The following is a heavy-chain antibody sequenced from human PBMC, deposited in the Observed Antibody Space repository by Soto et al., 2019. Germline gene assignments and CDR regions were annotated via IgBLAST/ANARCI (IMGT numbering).Heavy chain of an antibody. CDR3: ARAPEQRPIDY. Sequence: VRLVESGGGLVQPGGSLRLSCAASGFTFSNNWMHWVRRIPGKGPVWVSRINSDGSSRDYADSVEGRFTISGDSAKKTVYLQMNGLRVEDTAVYYCARAPEQRPIDYWGQGTLFTVSS. CDR1: GFTFSNNW. V-gene: IGHV3-74*01. J-gene: IGHJ4*02. D-gene: IGHD6-25*01. CDR2: INSDGSSR.